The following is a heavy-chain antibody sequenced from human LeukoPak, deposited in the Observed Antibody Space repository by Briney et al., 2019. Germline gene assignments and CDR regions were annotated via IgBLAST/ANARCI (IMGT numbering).Heavy chain of an antibody. CDR1: GFTFSNYD. V-gene: IGHV3-13*01. CDR2: IGNAGDT. J-gene: IGHJ4*02. D-gene: IGHD6-13*01. CDR3: ASSPAYSSSWYAIDN. Sequence: GGSLRLSCAASGFTFSNYDMHWVRQAAGKGLERVSGIGNAGDTYYPGSVKGRFTISRENAKNSLYLHMNSLSAGDTAVYYCASSPAYSSSWYAIDNWGQGTLVTVSS.